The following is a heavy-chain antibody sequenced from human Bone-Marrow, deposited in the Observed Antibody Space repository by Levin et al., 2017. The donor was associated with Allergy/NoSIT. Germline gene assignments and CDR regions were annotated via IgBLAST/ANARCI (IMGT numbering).Heavy chain of an antibody. V-gene: IGHV4-34*01. CDR2: INDSGGT. CDR3: ARGRVESTQIVVVCTGGMYYFDS. CDR1: GGSFSNYH. J-gene: IGHJ4*02. Sequence: SETLSLTCAVDGGSFSNYHWSWIRQSPGKGLELIGEINDSGGTNYNPSLKSRVSISLDTSRNQFSLKLTSVTAADTAVYYCARGRVESTQIVVVCTGGMYYFDSWGQGTLVTVSS. D-gene: IGHD3-22*01.